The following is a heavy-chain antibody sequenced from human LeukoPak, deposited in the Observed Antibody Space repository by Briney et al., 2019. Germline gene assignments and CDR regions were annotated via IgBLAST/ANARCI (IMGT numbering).Heavy chain of an antibody. CDR1: GYSISSGYY. CDR3: ARELGGFLELGYFDY. Sequence: PSETLSLTCAVSGYSISSGYYGGWIRQPPGKGLGGVGSIYHSGSTYYNPSLKSRVTISVDTSKNQFSLKLSSVTAADTAVYYCARELGGFLELGYFDYWGQGTLVTVSS. D-gene: IGHD3-3*01. V-gene: IGHV4-38-2*01. J-gene: IGHJ4*02. CDR2: IYHSGST.